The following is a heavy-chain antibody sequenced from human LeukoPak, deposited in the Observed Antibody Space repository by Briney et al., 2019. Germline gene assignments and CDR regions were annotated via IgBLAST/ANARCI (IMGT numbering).Heavy chain of an antibody. CDR2: ISYDGSNK. CDR1: GFTFSSYG. Sequence: RGSLRLSCAASGFTFSSYGMHWVRQAPGKGLEWVAVISYDGSNKYYADSVKGRFTISRDNSKNTLYLQMNSLRAEDTAVYYCAKVAVAGLPGWFDTWGQGTLGTVSS. V-gene: IGHV3-30*18. J-gene: IGHJ5*02. CDR3: AKVAVAGLPGWFDT. D-gene: IGHD6-19*01.